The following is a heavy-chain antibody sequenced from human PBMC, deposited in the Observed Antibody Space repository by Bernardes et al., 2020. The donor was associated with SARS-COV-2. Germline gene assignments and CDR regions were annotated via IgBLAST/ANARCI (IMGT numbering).Heavy chain of an antibody. V-gene: IGHV3-23*01. Sequence: GGSLRLSCAASGFTFNNYAMTWVRQAPGKGLEWVSGVSGSGDSTNFADSVQGRFTISRDNSKNTLYLQMNSLRVDDTAIYYCARGGRSQWPTYYFDQWGQGTLVTVSS. D-gene: IGHD6-19*01. CDR2: VSGSGDST. J-gene: IGHJ4*02. CDR3: ARGGRSQWPTYYFDQ. CDR1: GFTFNNYA.